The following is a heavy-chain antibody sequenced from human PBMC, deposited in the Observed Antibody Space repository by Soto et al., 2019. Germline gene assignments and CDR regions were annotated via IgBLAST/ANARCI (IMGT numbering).Heavy chain of an antibody. V-gene: IGHV1-46*01. J-gene: IGHJ4*02. CDR2: IHPDGGQT. CDR1: GYDFTNYY. CDR3: ARGDIDF. Sequence: QVQLVQSGAEVKKPGASVKVSCKASGYDFTNYYVQWVRQAPARGLEWMGVIHPDGGQTTYSQRFQDRVTMTSDTFTSTIYMELSSLRSEDTAVYYCARGDIDFWGQGALVTVSS.